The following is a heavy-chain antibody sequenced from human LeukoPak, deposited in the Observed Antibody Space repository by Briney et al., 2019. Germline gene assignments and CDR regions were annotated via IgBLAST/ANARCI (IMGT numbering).Heavy chain of an antibody. D-gene: IGHD3-16*01. Sequence: PSQTLSLTCTVSGGSISSGSYYWSWIRQPAGKGLEWIGRIYTSGSTNYNPSLKSRVTISVDTSKNQFSLKLSSVTAADTAVYYCAREGVWGYFDYWGQGTLVTVSS. CDR2: IYTSGST. V-gene: IGHV4-61*02. J-gene: IGHJ4*02. CDR3: AREGVWGYFDY. CDR1: GGSISSGSYY.